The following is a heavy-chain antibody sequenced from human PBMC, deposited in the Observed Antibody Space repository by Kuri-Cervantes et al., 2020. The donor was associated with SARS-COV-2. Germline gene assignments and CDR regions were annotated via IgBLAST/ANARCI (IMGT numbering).Heavy chain of an antibody. V-gene: IGHV3-74*01. J-gene: IGHJ4*02. Sequence: GESLKISCVGSGYTFSRYWMHWVRQVPGRGLVWVARIDDGGSWTTYADSVRGRFTISRDNAKNTLYLQMNSLRDEDTAMYFCARDVAGKDDYWGQGALVTVSS. D-gene: IGHD6-19*01. CDR2: IDDGGSWT. CDR3: ARDVAGKDDY. CDR1: GYTFSRYW.